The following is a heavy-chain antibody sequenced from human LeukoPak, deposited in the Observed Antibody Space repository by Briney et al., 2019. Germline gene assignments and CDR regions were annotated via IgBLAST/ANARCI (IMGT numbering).Heavy chain of an antibody. V-gene: IGHV4-39*01. CDR2: IYYSGST. Sequence: SETLSLTCTVSGGFISSSSYYWGWIRQPPGKGLEWIGSIYYSGSTYYNPSLKSRVTISVDTSENQFSLKVRSVTAADTAVYYCARQNSGSSLGYWGQGTLVTVSS. CDR3: ARQNSGSSLGY. D-gene: IGHD3-10*01. CDR1: GGFISSSSYY. J-gene: IGHJ4*02.